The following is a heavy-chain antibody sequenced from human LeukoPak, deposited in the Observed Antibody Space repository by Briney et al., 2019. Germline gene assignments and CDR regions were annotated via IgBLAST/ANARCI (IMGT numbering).Heavy chain of an antibody. V-gene: IGHV4-39*01. J-gene: IGHJ4*02. CDR1: GASVSNYY. CDR3: AGLGSGSSDY. D-gene: IGHD3-10*01. CDR2: IYYSGST. Sequence: SETLSLTCTVSGASVSNYYWSRIRQPPGKGLEWIGSIYYSGSTYYNPSLKSRVTISVDTSKNQFSLKLSSVTAADTAVYYCAGLGSGSSDYWGQGTLVTVSS.